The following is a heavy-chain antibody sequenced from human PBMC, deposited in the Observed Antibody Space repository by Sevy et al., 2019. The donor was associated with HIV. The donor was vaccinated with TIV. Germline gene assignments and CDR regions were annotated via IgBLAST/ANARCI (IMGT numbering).Heavy chain of an antibody. Sequence: APVKVSCKASGYTFTGYYMHWVRQAPGQGLEWMGWINPNSGGTNYAQKFQGRVTMTRDTSISTAYMELSRLRSDDTAVYYCAREGPYCSSTSCYEAAFDIWGQGTMVTVSS. J-gene: IGHJ3*02. D-gene: IGHD2-2*01. CDR2: INPNSGGT. CDR3: AREGPYCSSTSCYEAAFDI. CDR1: GYTFTGYY. V-gene: IGHV1-2*02.